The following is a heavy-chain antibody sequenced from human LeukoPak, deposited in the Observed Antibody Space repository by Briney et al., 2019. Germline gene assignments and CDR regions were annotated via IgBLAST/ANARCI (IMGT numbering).Heavy chain of an antibody. V-gene: IGHV3-23*01. CDR3: AKRSPRYCTNGVCFNWFDP. CDR1: GFTFSSYA. CDR2: ISGSGGST. D-gene: IGHD2-8*01. Sequence: GGSLRLSCAASGFTFSSYAMSWVRQAPGKGLEWVSAISGSGGSTYYADSVKGRFTISRDNSKNTLYLQMNSLRAEDTAVYYCAKRSPRYCTNGVCFNWFDPWGQGTLVTVSS. J-gene: IGHJ5*02.